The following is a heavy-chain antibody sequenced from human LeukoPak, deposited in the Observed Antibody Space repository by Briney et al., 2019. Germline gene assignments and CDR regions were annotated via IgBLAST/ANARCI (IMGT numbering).Heavy chain of an antibody. CDR1: GFTLSSHW. CDR3: ARGPGSKDIVVVVAATGEYYYYGMDV. V-gene: IGHV3-7*01. D-gene: IGHD2-15*01. CDR2: IKGDGSEQ. J-gene: IGHJ6*04. Sequence: GGSLRLSCAASGFTLSSHWMTWVRQAPGKGLECVANIKGDGSEQYYVDSVRGRFTISRDNAKNSLYLQMNSLRAEDTAVYYCARGPGSKDIVVVVAATGEYYYYGMDVWGKGTTVTVSS.